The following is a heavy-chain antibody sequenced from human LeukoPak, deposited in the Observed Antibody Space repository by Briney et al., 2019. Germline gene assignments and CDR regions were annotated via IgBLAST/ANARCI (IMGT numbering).Heavy chain of an antibody. V-gene: IGHV3-23*01. Sequence: GGSLRLSCVASGFTFRSYAMSWVRQAPGKGLEWVSSISGSGGDTDYGDSVKGRFTISRDNSKNTLYLQMNSLRAEDTAVYYCATLTAAAGSDYWGQGTLVTVSS. CDR2: ISGSGGDT. D-gene: IGHD6-13*01. J-gene: IGHJ4*02. CDR3: ATLTAAAGSDY. CDR1: GFTFRSYA.